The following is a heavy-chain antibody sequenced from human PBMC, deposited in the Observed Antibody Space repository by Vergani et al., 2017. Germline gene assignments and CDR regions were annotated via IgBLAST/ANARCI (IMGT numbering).Heavy chain of an antibody. V-gene: IGHV4-39*01. D-gene: IGHD3-22*01. J-gene: IGHJ4*02. CDR1: GGSISSSSYY. CDR2: IYYSGST. CDR3: ARRYYDSSGYYDLADY. Sequence: QLQLQESGPGLVKPSETLSLTCTVSGGSISSSSYYWGWIRQPPGKGLEWIGSIYYSGSTYHNPSLKSRVTISVDTSKNQFSLKLSSVTAADTAVYYCARRYYDSSGYYDLADYWGQGTLVTVSS.